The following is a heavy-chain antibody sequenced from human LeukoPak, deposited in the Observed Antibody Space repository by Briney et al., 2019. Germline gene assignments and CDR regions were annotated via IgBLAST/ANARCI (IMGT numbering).Heavy chain of an antibody. V-gene: IGHV3-74*01. D-gene: IGHD3-3*01. J-gene: IGHJ6*02. Sequence: GGSLRLSCVASGFTFSNDGMHWVRHAPGKGLMWVSRIRSDGREITYADSVKGRFTNSRDNAKNTLYLQMNSLRVEDTAVYYCASDRVFFGLDLWGQGTTVTVFS. CDR3: ASDRVFFGLDL. CDR2: IRSDGREI. CDR1: GFTFSNDG.